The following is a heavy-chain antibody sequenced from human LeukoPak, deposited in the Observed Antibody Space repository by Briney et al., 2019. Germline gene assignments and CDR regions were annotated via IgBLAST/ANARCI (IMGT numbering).Heavy chain of an antibody. V-gene: IGHV3-30*03. CDR2: ISYDGSKK. J-gene: IGHJ6*03. Sequence: PGGSLRLSCAASGFTFSSYGMHWVRQAPGKGLEWVAVISYDGSKKYPDSVKGRFTISRDNSKNTLYLQMNSLRAEDTAVYYCARRMTRDYFFMDVWGKGTTVTISS. CDR3: ARRMTRDYFFMDV. CDR1: GFTFSSYG.